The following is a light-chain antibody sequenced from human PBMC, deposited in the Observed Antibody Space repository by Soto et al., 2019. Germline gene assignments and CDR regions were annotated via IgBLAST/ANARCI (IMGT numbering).Light chain of an antibody. J-gene: IGKJ5*01. CDR2: GEY. CDR1: KSVSRK. V-gene: IGKV3-15*01. CDR3: QQYNNWHPIT. Sequence: EIVMTQCPATLSVSPGEXAXXSCRASKSVSRKLECYKQKTGQAKRLIIYGEYKRANGIPDRLSGSGSGKEFTLTISSLQSEDFAVYYCQQYNNWHPITFGQGTRLEIK.